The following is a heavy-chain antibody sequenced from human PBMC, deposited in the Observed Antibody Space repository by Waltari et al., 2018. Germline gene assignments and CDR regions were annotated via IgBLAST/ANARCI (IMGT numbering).Heavy chain of an antibody. Sequence: QLELQESGPGLVKPSETLSPTCIVSGASISTSSRDYWGWIRQPPGKGLEWIGSIYSGGATHYNPSLTSRVTLSVDTSKNQFSLRLRSVTAADTAVYYCARYIVGTMVDYWSPGTLVTVSS. CDR1: GASISTSSRDY. V-gene: IGHV4-39*01. J-gene: IGHJ4*02. CDR2: IYSGGAT. CDR3: ARYIVGTMVDY. D-gene: IGHD2-21*01.